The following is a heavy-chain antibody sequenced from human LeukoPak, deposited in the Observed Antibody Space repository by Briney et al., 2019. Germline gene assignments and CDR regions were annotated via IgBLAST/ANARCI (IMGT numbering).Heavy chain of an antibody. Sequence: ASVKVSCKASGYTFTTYDSNWVRQATGQGVEWMGWMNPNSGNTGYAQRFQGRASMTRNTFISTAYMELSSLRSEDTAVYYCVRAQKDGDYADNRFDSLGQGTLVTVSS. CDR1: GYTFTTYD. D-gene: IGHD4-17*01. CDR2: MNPNSGNT. CDR3: VRAQKDGDYADNRFDS. J-gene: IGHJ5*01. V-gene: IGHV1-8*01.